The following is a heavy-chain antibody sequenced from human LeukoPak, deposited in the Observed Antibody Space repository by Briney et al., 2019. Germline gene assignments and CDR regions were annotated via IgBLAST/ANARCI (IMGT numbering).Heavy chain of an antibody. Sequence: PSETLSLTCTVSGGSISSSSYYWGWIRQPPGKGLEWIGSIYYSGSTYYNPSLKSRVTISVDTSKNQFSLKLSSVTAADTAVYYCARDHWGQQLILDYWGQGTLVTVSS. CDR2: IYYSGST. J-gene: IGHJ4*02. D-gene: IGHD6-13*01. CDR1: GGSISSSSYY. CDR3: ARDHWGQQLILDY. V-gene: IGHV4-39*07.